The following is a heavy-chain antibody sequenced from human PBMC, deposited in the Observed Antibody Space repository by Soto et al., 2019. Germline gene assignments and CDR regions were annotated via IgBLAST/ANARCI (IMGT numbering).Heavy chain of an antibody. CDR2: IWYDGSNK. CDR1: GFTFSSYG. V-gene: IGHV3-30*02. D-gene: IGHD3-10*01. J-gene: IGHJ4*02. CDR3: AKSGSGSYYFDY. Sequence: PGGSLRLSCAASGFTFSSYGMHWVRQAPGKGLEWVAVIWYDGSNKYYADSVKGRFTISRDNSKNTLYLQMNSLRAEDTAVYYCAKSGSGSYYFDYCGQGTLVTVSS.